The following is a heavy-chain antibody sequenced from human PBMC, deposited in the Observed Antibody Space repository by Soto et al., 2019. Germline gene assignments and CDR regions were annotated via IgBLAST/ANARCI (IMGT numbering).Heavy chain of an antibody. CDR1: GFTVSSSY. CDR2: IYSGGST. V-gene: IGHV3-66*01. Sequence: GGSLRLSCAASGFTVSSSYMSWVRQAPGKGLEWVSVIYSGGSTYYADSVKGRFTISRDNSKNTLYLQMNSLRAEDTAAYYCARDRIAVAGNPEYFQHWGQGTLVTSPQ. CDR3: ARDRIAVAGNPEYFQH. D-gene: IGHD6-19*01. J-gene: IGHJ1*01.